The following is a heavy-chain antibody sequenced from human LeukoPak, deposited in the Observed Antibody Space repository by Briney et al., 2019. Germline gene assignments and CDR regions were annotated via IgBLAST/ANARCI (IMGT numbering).Heavy chain of an antibody. D-gene: IGHD6-13*01. Sequence: PGGSLRLSCAASGFTFSSYSMNWVRQAPGKGLEWVSYISSSSSTIYYADSVKGRFTISRDNAKNSLYPQMNSLRAEDTAVYYCARDDLGGYSSSSGWFDPWGQGTLVTVSS. V-gene: IGHV3-48*01. J-gene: IGHJ5*02. CDR1: GFTFSSYS. CDR2: ISSSSSTI. CDR3: ARDDLGGYSSSSGWFDP.